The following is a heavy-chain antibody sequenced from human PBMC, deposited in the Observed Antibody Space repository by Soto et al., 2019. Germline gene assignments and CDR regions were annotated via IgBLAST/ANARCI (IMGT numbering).Heavy chain of an antibody. Sequence: QVQLVQAGAEVQKPGSSFRVSCEASGGTPSSYTFNWVRQAPGQGLEWMGRIIPALNSTNYAQNFKGRVMITADASTSTVHMELSRRGSDDAAIYCGAGGVWVTDGGLNYYDYYMDVWGKGSTVTVSS. J-gene: IGHJ6*03. CDR3: AGGVWVTDGGLNYYDYYMDV. V-gene: IGHV1-69*08. D-gene: IGHD3-10*01. CDR2: IIPALNST. CDR1: GGTPSSYT.